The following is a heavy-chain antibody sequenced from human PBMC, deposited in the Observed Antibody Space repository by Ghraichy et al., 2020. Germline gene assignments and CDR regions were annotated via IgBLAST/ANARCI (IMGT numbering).Heavy chain of an antibody. V-gene: IGHV3-23*01. Sequence: GGSLRLSCAASGFTFNNYAMSWVRQAPGKGLEWVSAIRGNGDTTYYADSVKGRFTISRDNSKNTLYLQMNSLRAEDTAVYYCVKDPPYYGSGKNWFDPWGQGTLVTVSS. CDR1: GFTFNNYA. J-gene: IGHJ5*02. D-gene: IGHD3-10*01. CDR2: IRGNGDTT. CDR3: VKDPPYYGSGKNWFDP.